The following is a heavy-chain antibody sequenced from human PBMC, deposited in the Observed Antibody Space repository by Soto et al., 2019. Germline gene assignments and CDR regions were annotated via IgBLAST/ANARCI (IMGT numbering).Heavy chain of an antibody. D-gene: IGHD6-19*01. J-gene: IGHJ6*02. Sequence: QVQLVESGGGVVQPGRSLRLSCAASGFTFSSYGMHWVRQAPGKGLEWVAVISYDGSNKYYADSVKGRFTISRDNSKNTQYLQMNSLRAEDTAVYYCAKDQWGDSGGWYKISYYYYYGMDVWGQGPTVTVSS. CDR1: GFTFSSYG. CDR3: AKDQWGDSGGWYKISYYYYYGMDV. V-gene: IGHV3-30*18. CDR2: ISYDGSNK.